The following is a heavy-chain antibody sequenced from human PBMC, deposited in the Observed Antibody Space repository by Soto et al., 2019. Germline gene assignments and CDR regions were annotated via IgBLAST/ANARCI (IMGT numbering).Heavy chain of an antibody. CDR2: INPNSGGI. CDR1: GYTFSDYY. Sequence: ASVKVSCKASGYTFSDYYMHWVRQAPGQGLEWMGWINPNSGGINYAQNFQGWVTMTRDTSISTAFMELSRLRSDDTAVYYCAGSTVGADPFRFDYWGQGTLVTVSS. J-gene: IGHJ4*02. V-gene: IGHV1-2*04. D-gene: IGHD1-26*01. CDR3: AGSTVGADPFRFDY.